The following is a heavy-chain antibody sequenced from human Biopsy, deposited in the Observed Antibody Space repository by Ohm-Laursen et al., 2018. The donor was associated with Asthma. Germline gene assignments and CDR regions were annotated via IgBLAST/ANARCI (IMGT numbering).Heavy chain of an antibody. CDR3: ASDFPKDYVRYNFQF. CDR1: GYILTDLS. J-gene: IGHJ4*02. V-gene: IGHV1-24*01. Sequence: ASVKASCKLSGYILTDLSMHWVRRAPGQGLEWMGGHDHEEGGTANARRFQGRVTMTEDTSTDTAYMELSSLSSDDTAVYYCASDFPKDYVRYNFQFWGQGTLVTVSS. CDR2: HDHEEGGT. D-gene: IGHD4-17*01.